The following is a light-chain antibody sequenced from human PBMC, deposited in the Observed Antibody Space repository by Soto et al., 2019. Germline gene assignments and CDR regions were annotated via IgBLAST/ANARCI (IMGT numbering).Light chain of an antibody. V-gene: IGLV2-14*01. CDR3: SSYASSSLPYV. CDR2: DVS. Sequence: QSALTQPASVSGSPGQSIAISCTGTSSDVGGYNYVSWYQQYPGKAPKLMIYDVSNRPSGVSNRFSGSKSGNTASLTISELQAEDEADYYCSSYASSSLPYVFGTGTKLTVL. CDR1: SSDVGGYNY. J-gene: IGLJ1*01.